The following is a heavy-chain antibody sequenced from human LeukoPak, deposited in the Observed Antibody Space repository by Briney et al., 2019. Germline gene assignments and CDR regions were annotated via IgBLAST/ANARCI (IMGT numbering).Heavy chain of an antibody. V-gene: IGHV1-69*05. J-gene: IGHJ4*02. CDR2: IIPIFGTA. CDR3: ARGSLEMATPTYIGSLDY. D-gene: IGHD5-24*01. Sequence: SVKVSCKASGGTFSSYAISWVRQAPGQGLEWMGGIIPIFGTANYAQKFQGRVTITTDESTSTAYMELSSLRSEDTAVYYCARGSLEMATPTYIGSLDYWGQGTLVTVSS. CDR1: GGTFSSYA.